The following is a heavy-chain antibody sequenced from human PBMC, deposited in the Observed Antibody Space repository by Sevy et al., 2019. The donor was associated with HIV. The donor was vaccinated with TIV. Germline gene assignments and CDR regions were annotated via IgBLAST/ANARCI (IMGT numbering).Heavy chain of an antibody. CDR2: IWYDGNNQ. V-gene: IGHV3-33*01. Sequence: GGSLRLSCVASGFAFSDYGMHWVRQAPGMGLEWVAVIWYDGNNQHYADSVRGRFTISRDNSKNTLYLQLSSLRAEDTAVYYCARDPRIFGDYLLTYFDYWGQRVLVTVSS. D-gene: IGHD4-17*01. CDR3: ARDPRIFGDYLLTYFDY. J-gene: IGHJ4*02. CDR1: GFAFSDYG.